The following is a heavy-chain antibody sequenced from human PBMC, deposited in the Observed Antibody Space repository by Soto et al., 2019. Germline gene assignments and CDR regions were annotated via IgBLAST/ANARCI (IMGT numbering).Heavy chain of an antibody. CDR1: GGTFSNYA. Sequence: QVQLVQSGAEVKKPGSSVKVSCKASGGTFSNYAISWVRQAPGQVLEWMGGIIPISGTANYAQKFQGRVTMTAGESTSTAYMELSSLRSEDTAVYYCARSQGSSTSLELYYYYYYGMDVWGQGTTVTVSS. V-gene: IGHV1-69*01. CDR3: ARSQGSSTSLELYYYYYYGMDV. D-gene: IGHD2-2*01. J-gene: IGHJ6*02. CDR2: IIPISGTA.